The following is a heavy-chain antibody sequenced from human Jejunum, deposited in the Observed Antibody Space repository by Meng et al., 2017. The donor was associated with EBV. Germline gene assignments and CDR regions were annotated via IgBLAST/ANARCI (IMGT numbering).Heavy chain of an antibody. CDR2: IYWDENK. CDR1: GFSLSTSGVG. Sequence: TLKGSGPTLVKPTATLTLTCTVSGFSLSTSGVGVGWIRQPPGKALEWLAHIYWDENKRYSTSLRSRLSIMKDTSKSQVVLTMTNMDPVDTATYYCARRYGDYVRYFDSWGQGILVTVSS. D-gene: IGHD4-17*01. V-gene: IGHV2-5*02. J-gene: IGHJ4*02. CDR3: ARRYGDYVRYFDS.